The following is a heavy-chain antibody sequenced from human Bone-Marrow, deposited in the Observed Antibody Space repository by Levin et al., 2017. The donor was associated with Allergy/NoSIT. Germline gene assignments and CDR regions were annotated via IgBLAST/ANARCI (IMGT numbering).Heavy chain of an antibody. CDR3: AKVGGQSCGGSVCLFDY. J-gene: IGHJ4*02. CDR1: GSIFDDYA. D-gene: IGHD2-8*02. Sequence: SLKISCVASGSIFDDYAMHWVRQAPGQGLEWVSGITWNSGIIAYADSVEGRFTISRDNAKNSLYLQMNSLRTEDAALYYCAKVGGQSCGGSVCLFDYWGQGALVTVSS. V-gene: IGHV3-9*01. CDR2: ITWNSGII.